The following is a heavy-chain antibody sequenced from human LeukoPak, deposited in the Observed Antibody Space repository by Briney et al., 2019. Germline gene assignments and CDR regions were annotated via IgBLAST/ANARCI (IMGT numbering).Heavy chain of an antibody. V-gene: IGHV3-20*04. CDR1: GFTFNNYW. CDR2: MDWNGDST. CDR3: ARDGIAVAGHWYFDL. J-gene: IGHJ2*01. Sequence: GGSLRLSCAASGFTFNNYWMSWVRQAPGKGLEWVSGMDWNGDSTSYADSVKGRFTISRDNAKNSLYLQMSSLKAEDTAFYYCARDGIAVAGHWYFDLWGRGTPVTVSS. D-gene: IGHD6-19*01.